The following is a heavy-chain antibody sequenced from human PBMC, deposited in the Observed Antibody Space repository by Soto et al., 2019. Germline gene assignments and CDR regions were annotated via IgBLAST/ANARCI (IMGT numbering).Heavy chain of an antibody. CDR1: GGSFSSYC. CDR3: ARCSSELYYYWGMGV. CDR2: INHSGST. J-gene: IGHJ6*01. Sequence: SESLSLTYAVYGGSFSSYCWSWIRQPPGKGLEWVGEINHSGSTSYNPSLKGQVTISVDTSKNQFSQKLSSVTAADTAVYYCARCSSELYYYWGMGVGGQGPTVT. D-gene: IGHD2-2*01. V-gene: IGHV4-34*01.